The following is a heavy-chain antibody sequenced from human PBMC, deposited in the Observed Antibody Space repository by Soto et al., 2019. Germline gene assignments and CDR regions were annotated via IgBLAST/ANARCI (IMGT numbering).Heavy chain of an antibody. CDR3: ARDPPIAAAGTGLNYFDY. CDR1: GGSISSYY. V-gene: IGHV4-4*07. CDR2: IYTSGST. Sequence: QVQLQESGPGPVKPSETLSLTCTVSGGSISSYYWSWIRQPAGKGLEWIGRIYTSGSTNYNPSLKSRVTMSVDTSKNQFSLKLSSVTAADTAVYYCARDPPIAAAGTGLNYFDYWGQGTLVTVSS. J-gene: IGHJ4*02. D-gene: IGHD6-13*01.